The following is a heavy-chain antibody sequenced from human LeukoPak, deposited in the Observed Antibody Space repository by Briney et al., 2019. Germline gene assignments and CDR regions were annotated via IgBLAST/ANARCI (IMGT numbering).Heavy chain of an antibody. J-gene: IGHJ3*02. CDR3: ARINYYDSSGYDAFDI. V-gene: IGHV4-34*01. CDR1: GGSFSGYY. Sequence: PSETLSLTCAVYGGSFSGYYWSWIRQPPGKGLEWIGEINHSGSTNYNPSLKSPVTISVDTSKNQFSLKLSSVTAADTAVYYCARINYYDSSGYDAFDIWGQGTMVTVSS. CDR2: INHSGST. D-gene: IGHD3-22*01.